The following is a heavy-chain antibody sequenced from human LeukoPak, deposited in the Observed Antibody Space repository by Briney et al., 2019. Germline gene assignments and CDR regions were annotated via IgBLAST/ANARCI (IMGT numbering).Heavy chain of an antibody. Sequence: GGSLRLSCAASGFTLRDYAIHWVRQAPGMGLEWVSLSLLNNDGHKTYYADSAKGRFTISRDNSRNSLYLQMNSLTIEDTALYFCTKGLRSGTYYNIFDYWSQGTLVTVSS. D-gene: IGHD3-10*01. CDR1: GFTLRDYA. V-gene: IGHV3-43*02. CDR2: LNNDGHKT. CDR3: TKGLRSGTYYNIFDY. J-gene: IGHJ4*02.